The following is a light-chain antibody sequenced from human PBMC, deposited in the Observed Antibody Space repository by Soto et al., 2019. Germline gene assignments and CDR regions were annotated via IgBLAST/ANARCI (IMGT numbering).Light chain of an antibody. Sequence: EIVLTQSPGTLSLSPGERATLSCRASQSVSGNSLAWYQQRPGQAPRLVIYGEYYRAIGIPDSFSGSGSGTDFTLIITRLEPEDFAVYYCQQYGSASWTFGQGTKVEIK. CDR3: QQYGSASWT. CDR2: GEY. J-gene: IGKJ1*01. V-gene: IGKV3-20*01. CDR1: QSVSGNS.